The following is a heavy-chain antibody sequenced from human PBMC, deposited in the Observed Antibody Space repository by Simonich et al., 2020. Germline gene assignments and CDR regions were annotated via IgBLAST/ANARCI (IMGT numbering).Heavy chain of an antibody. Sequence: QVQLQESGPGLVKPSETLSLTCTVSGGSISSYYWSWIRQPPGKGLDWIGYIYYSGTTNYHPSLTSRVTISVDTSKNQFSLKLSSVTAADTAVYYCARHDRWLQFYFDYWGQGTLVTVSS. CDR2: IYYSGTT. D-gene: IGHD5-12*01. CDR1: GGSISSYY. CDR3: ARHDRWLQFYFDY. V-gene: IGHV4-59*08. J-gene: IGHJ4*02.